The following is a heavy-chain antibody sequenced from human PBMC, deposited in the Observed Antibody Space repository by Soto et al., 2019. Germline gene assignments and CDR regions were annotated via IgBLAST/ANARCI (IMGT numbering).Heavy chain of an antibody. D-gene: IGHD3-10*01. CDR3: ARDSGFSGAYNWFDP. CDR1: GYTFTSYG. Sequence: ASVKVSCKASGYTFTSYGISWVRQAPGQGLEWMGWISAYNGNTNYAQKLQGRVTMTTDTSTSTAYMELRSLRSDDTAVYYCARDSGFSGAYNWFDPWGHGTLVTVSS. V-gene: IGHV1-18*01. J-gene: IGHJ5*02. CDR2: ISAYNGNT.